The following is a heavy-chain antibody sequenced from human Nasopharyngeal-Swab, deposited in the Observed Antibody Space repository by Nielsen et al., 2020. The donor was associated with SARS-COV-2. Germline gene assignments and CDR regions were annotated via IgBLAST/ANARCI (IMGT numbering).Heavy chain of an antibody. V-gene: IGHV1-24*01. J-gene: IGHJ6*02. CDR3: ATDLPVRRSEWELLQAPYYYYGMDV. D-gene: IGHD1-26*01. Sequence: ASVKVSCKVSGYTLTELSMHWVRQAPGKGLEWMGGFDHEDGETIYAQKFQGRVTMTEDTSTDTAYMELSSLRSEDTAVYYCATDLPVRRSEWELLQAPYYYYGMDVWGQGTTVTVSS. CDR2: FDHEDGET. CDR1: GYTLTELS.